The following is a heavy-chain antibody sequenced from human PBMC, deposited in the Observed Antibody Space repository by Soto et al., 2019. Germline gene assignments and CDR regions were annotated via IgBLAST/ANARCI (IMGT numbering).Heavy chain of an antibody. D-gene: IGHD2-8*01. CDR3: ARDFCTNGVCYHYYGMDV. Sequence: QVQLVQSGAEVKKPGSSVKVSCKASGGTFSSYAISWVRQAPGQGLEWMGGIIPIFGTANYAQKFQGRVTITADESTSTAYMELSSLRSEDTAVYYCARDFCTNGVCYHYYGMDVWGQGTTVTVSS. CDR1: GGTFSSYA. V-gene: IGHV1-69*12. J-gene: IGHJ6*02. CDR2: IIPIFGTA.